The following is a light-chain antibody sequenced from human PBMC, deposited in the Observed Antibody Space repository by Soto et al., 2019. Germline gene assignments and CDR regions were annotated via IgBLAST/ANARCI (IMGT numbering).Light chain of an antibody. Sequence: QSVLTQPPSASGTPGQRVTISCSGSRSNIGNNAVTWYQQFPGTAPKLLIYNNNQRPSGVPDRFPGSKSGTSASLDISGLQSEEEADYSCATWDDSLNARGVFGGGTKLTVL. V-gene: IGLV1-44*01. CDR2: NNN. J-gene: IGLJ3*02. CDR3: ATWDDSLNARGV. CDR1: RSNIGNNA.